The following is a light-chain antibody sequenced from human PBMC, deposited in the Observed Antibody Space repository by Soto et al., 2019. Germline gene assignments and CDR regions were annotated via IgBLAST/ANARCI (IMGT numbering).Light chain of an antibody. Sequence: KGMTQSPATLSVSPGERATLSCRASQSVSSNLAWYQQKPGQAPRLLIYGASTRATGVPARFSGSGSGTEFTLTISSLQSEDFAVYYCQQYNNWPWPFGQGTKADIK. CDR1: QSVSSN. V-gene: IGKV3-15*01. CDR2: GAS. J-gene: IGKJ1*01. CDR3: QQYNNWPWP.